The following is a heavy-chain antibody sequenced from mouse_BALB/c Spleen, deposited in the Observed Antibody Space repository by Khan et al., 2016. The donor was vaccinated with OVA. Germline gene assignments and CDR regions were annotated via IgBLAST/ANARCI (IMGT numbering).Heavy chain of an antibody. CDR2: INPNNGYT. CDR1: GYTFTSYT. D-gene: IGHD2-14*01. J-gene: IGHJ3*01. CDR3: VGDGAYYRNDGWFAY. V-gene: IGHV1-4*01. Sequence: LKQSGAELARPGASVKMSCKASGYTFTSYTIHWIKLRPGQGLEWIGYINPNNGYTNYNQKFKDKATLTADKSSTTVYMQLSSLTSDDSAVYDGVGDGAYYRNDGWFAYWGQGTLVTVSA.